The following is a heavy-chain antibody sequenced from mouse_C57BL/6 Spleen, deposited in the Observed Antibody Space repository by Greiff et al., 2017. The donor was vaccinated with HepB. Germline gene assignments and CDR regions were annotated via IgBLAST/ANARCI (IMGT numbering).Heavy chain of an antibody. CDR1: GFTFSDYG. CDR2: ISSGSSTI. D-gene: IGHD2-3*01. V-gene: IGHV5-17*01. Sequence: EVQLVESGGCLVKPGGSLKLSCAASGFTFSDYGMHWVRQAPEKGLEWVAYISSGSSTIYYADTVKGRFTIARDNAKNTLFLQMTSLRSDDTAWYYCARYDGSSWCAYWGQGTLVTVAA. J-gene: IGHJ3*01. CDR3: ARYDGSSWCAY.